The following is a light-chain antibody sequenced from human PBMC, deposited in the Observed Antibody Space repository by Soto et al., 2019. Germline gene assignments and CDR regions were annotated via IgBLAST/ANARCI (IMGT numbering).Light chain of an antibody. J-gene: IGKJ1*01. Sequence: IRMPQSQSPFPALVGAGVTITCRASQGISNYLAWYQQKPGKVPKLLIYAASTLQSGVPSRFSGSGSGTDFTLTISSLQPEDVATYYCQKYNSAPPTFGQGTKVEIK. CDR1: QGISNY. CDR2: AAS. CDR3: QKYNSAPPT. V-gene: IGKV1-27*01.